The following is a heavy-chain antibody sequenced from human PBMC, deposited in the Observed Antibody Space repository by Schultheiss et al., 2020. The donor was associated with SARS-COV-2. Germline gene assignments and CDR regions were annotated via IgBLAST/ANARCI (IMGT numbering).Heavy chain of an antibody. J-gene: IGHJ4*02. D-gene: IGHD1-1*01. CDR2: LYYSGNT. Sequence: SQTLSLTCSVSGGSISSSTYYWGWIRQPPGKGLEWIGSLYYSGNTYNNPSLKSRVTLSIDTSKNQFSLKLTSVTAADTAVYYCARRRDWNDVFDYWGQGTLVTVSS. CDR1: GGSISSSTYY. V-gene: IGHV4-39*01. CDR3: ARRRDWNDVFDY.